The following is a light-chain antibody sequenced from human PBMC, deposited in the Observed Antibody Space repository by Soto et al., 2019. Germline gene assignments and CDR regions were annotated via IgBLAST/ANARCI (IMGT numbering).Light chain of an antibody. CDR2: DDN. J-gene: IGLJ1*01. CDR1: SSNIGGNS. V-gene: IGLV1-51*01. Sequence: QAVVTQPPSVSAAPGQKVTISCSGSSSNIGGNSVSWYQQLPGPPPKLLIYDDNKRPSGIPDRFSGSKSGTSATLGITGFQTGDEADYYCGSWDSSLSAYVFGTGTKLTVL. CDR3: GSWDSSLSAYV.